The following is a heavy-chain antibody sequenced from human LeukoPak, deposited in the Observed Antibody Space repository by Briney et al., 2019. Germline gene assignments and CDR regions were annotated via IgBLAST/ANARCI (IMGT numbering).Heavy chain of an antibody. CDR1: GFTFGDYV. V-gene: IGHV3-49*04. CDR2: TRTKRYGGTA. Sequence: GGSLRLSCTASGFTFGDYVMSWVRQAPGMGLEWVGFTRTKRYGGTAEYAVSVKGRFTISRDDSKSIAYLQMDSLKTEDTAVYYCTRDTRKGAPNNDYWGQGTLVIVSS. CDR3: TRDTRKGAPNNDY. J-gene: IGHJ4*02.